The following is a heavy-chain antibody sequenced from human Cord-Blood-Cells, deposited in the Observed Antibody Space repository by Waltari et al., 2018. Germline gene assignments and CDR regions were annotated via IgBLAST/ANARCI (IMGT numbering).Heavy chain of an antibody. J-gene: IGHJ4*02. V-gene: IGHV1-2*02. D-gene: IGHD6-13*01. Sequence: QVQLVQSGAEVKKPGASVKVSCKASGYTFTGYYMHWVRQAPGQGLEWMGWINPNSGVTNYAQKLQGRVTMTRDTSISTAYMELSRLRSDDTAVYYCARVSPAAGDYWGQGTLVTVSS. CDR2: INPNSGVT. CDR1: GYTFTGYY. CDR3: ARVSPAAGDY.